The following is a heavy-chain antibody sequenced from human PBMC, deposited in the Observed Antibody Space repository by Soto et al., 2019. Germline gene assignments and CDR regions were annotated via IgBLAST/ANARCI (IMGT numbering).Heavy chain of an antibody. J-gene: IGHJ4*02. CDR3: ARDLIRYDFWSGYSWFDY. CDR1: GFTFSSYW. V-gene: IGHV3-7*01. CDR2: IKQDGSEK. D-gene: IGHD3-3*01. Sequence: GESLRISCAASGFTFSSYWMSWVRQAPGKGLEWVANIKQDGSEKYYVDSVKGRFTISRDNAKNSLYLQMNSLRAEDTAVYYCARDLIRYDFWSGYSWFDYWGQRTLVTVSS.